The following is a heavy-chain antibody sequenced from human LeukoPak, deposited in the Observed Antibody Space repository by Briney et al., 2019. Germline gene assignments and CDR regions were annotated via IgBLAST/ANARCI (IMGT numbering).Heavy chain of an antibody. D-gene: IGHD2-2*01. J-gene: IGHJ3*02. V-gene: IGHV3-30*04. CDR3: ARGSPPVIVVVPAAI. Sequence: GRSLRLSCAASGFTFSSYAIHWVRQAPGTGLEWAAVISYDGSNKYYADSVKGRFTISRDNSKNTLYLQMNSLRAEDTAVYYCARGSPPVIVVVPAAIWGQGTMVTVSS. CDR1: GFTFSSYA. CDR2: ISYDGSNK.